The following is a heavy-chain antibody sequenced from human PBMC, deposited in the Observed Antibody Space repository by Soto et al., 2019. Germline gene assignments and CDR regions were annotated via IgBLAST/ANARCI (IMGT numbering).Heavy chain of an antibody. CDR1: GYKFIDYW. V-gene: IGHV5-51*01. J-gene: IGHJ4*02. CDR2: IYPGDFDI. Sequence: VESLKISCNGSGYKFIDYWIGWVRQEPWKGLEWVGSIYPGDFDIKYSPSFQGQVTISADKSTTTAYLQWNSLQASDTAMYYCVRTSGGEYYDSRQYYHSYWGQGTLVTVSS. D-gene: IGHD3-22*01. CDR3: VRTSGGEYYDSRQYYHSY.